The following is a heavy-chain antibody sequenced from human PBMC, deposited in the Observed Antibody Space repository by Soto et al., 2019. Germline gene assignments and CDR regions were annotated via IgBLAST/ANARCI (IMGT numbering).Heavy chain of an antibody. Sequence: ASVKVSCKASGYTFTGYYMHWVRQAPGQGLEWMGWISGYNGNTNYAQKLQGRVTMTTDTSTSTAYMELRSLRSDDTAVYYCARGVGSGSYYNQYNWFDPWGQGTLVTVSS. CDR1: GYTFTGYY. V-gene: IGHV1-18*04. CDR2: ISGYNGNT. D-gene: IGHD3-10*01. J-gene: IGHJ5*02. CDR3: ARGVGSGSYYNQYNWFDP.